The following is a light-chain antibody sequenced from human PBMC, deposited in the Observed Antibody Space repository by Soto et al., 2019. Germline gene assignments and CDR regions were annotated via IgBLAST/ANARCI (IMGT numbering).Light chain of an antibody. CDR2: RAS. CDR3: QQYTNAPRT. Sequence: EIVLTQSPGTLSLSPGETATLSCRASQSINNTFLAGHQQKPAQPPRLLIFRASQRASGIPDRFRGSGSGTDFTLTITRLEPEDFAVYYCQQYTNAPRTFGQGTKVEIK. V-gene: IGKV3-20*01. CDR1: QSINNTF. J-gene: IGKJ1*01.